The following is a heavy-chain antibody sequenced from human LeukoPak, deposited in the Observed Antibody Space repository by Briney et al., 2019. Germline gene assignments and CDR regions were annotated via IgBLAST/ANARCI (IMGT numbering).Heavy chain of an antibody. CDR3: ARAWFGDPRFDL. Sequence: ASETLSLTCTVSGGSISSGDYYWSWIRQPPGKGLEWIGYIYYSGSTYYNPSLKSRVTISVDTSKNEFSLKLSSVTAADTAVYYCARAWFGDPRFDLWGRGTLVTISS. CDR2: IYYSGST. CDR1: GGSISSGDYY. J-gene: IGHJ2*01. D-gene: IGHD3-10*01. V-gene: IGHV4-30-4*01.